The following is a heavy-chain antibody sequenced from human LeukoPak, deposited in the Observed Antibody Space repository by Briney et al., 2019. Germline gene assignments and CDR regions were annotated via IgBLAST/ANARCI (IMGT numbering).Heavy chain of an antibody. CDR3: ARDGSGYANFDL. CDR2: IYYSGTT. J-gene: IGHJ4*02. V-gene: IGHV4-30-4*01. Sequence: SETLSLTCTVSGGSIRSGGYYWSWIRQPPGKGLEWIGYIYYSGTTYYNPSLESRITMSVDTSNNQFPLNLSSVTAADTAVYYCARDGSGYANFDLWGQGTLVTVSS. CDR1: GGSIRSGGYY. D-gene: IGHD5-18*01.